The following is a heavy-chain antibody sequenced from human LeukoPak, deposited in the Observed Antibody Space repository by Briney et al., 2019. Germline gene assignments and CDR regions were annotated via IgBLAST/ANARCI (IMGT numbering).Heavy chain of an antibody. CDR3: ARLKRWLQFDY. J-gene: IGHJ4*02. V-gene: IGHV4-4*02. CDR2: INHSGST. D-gene: IGHD5-24*01. Sequence: PSETLSLTCAVSGGSISSSNWWSWVRQPPGKGLEWIGEINHSGSTNYNPSLKSRVTISVDTSKNQFSLKLSSVTAADTVVYYCARLKRWLQFDYWGQGTLVTVSS. CDR1: GGSISSSNW.